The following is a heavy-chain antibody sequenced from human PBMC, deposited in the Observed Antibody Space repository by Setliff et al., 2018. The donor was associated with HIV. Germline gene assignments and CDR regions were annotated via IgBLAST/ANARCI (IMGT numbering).Heavy chain of an antibody. CDR2: VSYTGTT. J-gene: IGHJ4*02. CDR1: YATISTADYY. CDR3: ARLSTTSRDFDS. D-gene: IGHD2-2*01. Sequence: SETLSLTCTAPYATISTADYYWSWIRQPPGKGLEWIGFVSYTGTTHYNPSLKSLLTISIDTSENQFSLKLSSVTAADTAVYYCARLSTTSRDFDSWGQGTLVTVSS. V-gene: IGHV4-30-4*01.